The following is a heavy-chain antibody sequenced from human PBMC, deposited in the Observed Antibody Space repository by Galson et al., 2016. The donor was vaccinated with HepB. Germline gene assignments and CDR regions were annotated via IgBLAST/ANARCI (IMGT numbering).Heavy chain of an antibody. D-gene: IGHD2-2*01. CDR1: GFTFSTYA. CDR2: ISNSGGIT. J-gene: IGHJ3*02. Sequence: SLRLSCAASGFTFSTYAMGWVRQAPGKGLEWVSAISNSGGITYYTDPVKGRFTLSRDNSKNTVYLQMSSLRIEDTAVYFCVKGGYQELSDGAFDIWGQGTMVTVSP. V-gene: IGHV3-23*01. CDR3: VKGGYQELSDGAFDI.